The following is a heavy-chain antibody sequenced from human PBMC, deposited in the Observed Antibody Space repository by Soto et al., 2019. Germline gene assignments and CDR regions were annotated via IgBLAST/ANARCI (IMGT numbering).Heavy chain of an antibody. D-gene: IGHD3-10*01. J-gene: IGHJ4*02. CDR3: ARSGEHPLDY. CDR1: GYTFTNYV. CDR2: STHTGNT. Sequence: ASVKVSCKTSGYTFTNYVINWVRQAPGQGLEWMGFSTHTGNTNYAQKFQGRVAMTTDTSTSTSYMEVRSLRSDDTAVYYCARSGEHPLDYWGQGTPVTGSS. V-gene: IGHV1-18*01.